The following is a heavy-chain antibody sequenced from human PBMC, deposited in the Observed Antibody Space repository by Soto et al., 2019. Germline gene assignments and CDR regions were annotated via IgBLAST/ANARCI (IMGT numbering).Heavy chain of an antibody. Sequence: EVQLVESGGGLVQPGGSLRLSCVASGFTLSSSWMSWVRQAPGKGLEWVANMKHDETEKYYVDSVKGRFTISRDNAKNSLYLQMNSLRAEDTAVYFCARGYLWGQGSLLTVSS. V-gene: IGHV3-7*01. CDR3: ARGYL. CDR1: GFTLSSSW. CDR2: MKHDETEK. J-gene: IGHJ5*02.